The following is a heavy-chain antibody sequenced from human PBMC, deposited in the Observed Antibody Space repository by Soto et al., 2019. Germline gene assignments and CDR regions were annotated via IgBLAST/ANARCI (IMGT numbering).Heavy chain of an antibody. Sequence: GGSLRLSCAASGFTFSNAWMNWVRQAPGKGLEWVGRIKSKTDGGTTDYAAPVKGRFTISRDDSKNTLYLQMNSLKTEDTAVYYCTTSRGYSGYDSNYWGQGTLVTVSS. CDR1: GFTFSNAW. V-gene: IGHV3-15*07. D-gene: IGHD5-12*01. CDR2: IKSKTDGGTT. CDR3: TTSRGYSGYDSNY. J-gene: IGHJ4*02.